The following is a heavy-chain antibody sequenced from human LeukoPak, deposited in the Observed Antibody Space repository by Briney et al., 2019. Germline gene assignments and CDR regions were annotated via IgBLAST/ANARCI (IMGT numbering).Heavy chain of an antibody. CDR2: SNPSGDPT. CDR1: GYTFTSYY. J-gene: IGHJ6*03. V-gene: IGHV1-46*01. Sequence: ASVKVSCKASGYTFTSYYMHWVRQAPGQGLEWVGISNPSGDPTTYAQKFQGRVTMTSDMSTSPVYMELSSLRSEDTAVYYCARSSGYYSSLFYMHVWGKGTTVTVSS. CDR3: ARSSGYYSSLFYMHV. D-gene: IGHD3-22*01.